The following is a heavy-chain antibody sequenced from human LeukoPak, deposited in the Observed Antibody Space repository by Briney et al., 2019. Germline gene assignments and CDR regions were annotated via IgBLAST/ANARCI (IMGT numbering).Heavy chain of an antibody. V-gene: IGHV1-2*02. J-gene: IGHJ4*02. CDR1: GYTFTGYY. CDR3: ARLFYDSSGYYSLGFDY. D-gene: IGHD3-22*01. CDR2: INPHSGGT. Sequence: ASVKVSCKASGYTFTGYYMHWVRQAPGQELEWMGGINPHSGGTNYAQKFQGRVTMTRDTSISTAYMELSRLRSDDTAVYYCARLFYDSSGYYSLGFDYWGQGTLVTVSS.